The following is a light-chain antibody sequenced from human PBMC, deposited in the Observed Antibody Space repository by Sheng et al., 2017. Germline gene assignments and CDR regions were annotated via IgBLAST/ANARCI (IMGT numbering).Light chain of an antibody. Sequence: DIVMTQSPESLSVSLGERATINCKSSRSVLYNSNNKNYLAWYQQKPGQPPKLLIYWASTRESGVPDRFSASGSGTDFTLTISSLQAEDVAVYYCQQYYTNPLTFGGGTKVEIK. CDR1: RSVLYNSNNKNY. CDR2: WAS. J-gene: IGKJ4*01. V-gene: IGKV4-1*01. CDR3: QQYYTNPLT.